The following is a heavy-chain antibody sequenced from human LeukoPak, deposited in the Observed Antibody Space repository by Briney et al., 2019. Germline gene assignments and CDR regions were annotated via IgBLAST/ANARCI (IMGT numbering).Heavy chain of an antibody. J-gene: IGHJ4*02. D-gene: IGHD3-22*01. CDR2: IRNDGSDK. Sequence: GGSLRISCETSGFTFRSYDMNWVRQAPGHGLEWVAFIRNDGSDKYYADSVRGRFTISRDKSKQTLHLHMNRLRCQDTAVYYCSKDLGAGTSGYSLDYWGQGTLVSVSS. V-gene: IGHV3-30*02. CDR3: SKDLGAGTSGYSLDY. CDR1: GFTFRSYD.